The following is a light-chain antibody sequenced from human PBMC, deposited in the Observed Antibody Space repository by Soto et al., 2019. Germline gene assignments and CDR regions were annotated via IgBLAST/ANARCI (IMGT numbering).Light chain of an antibody. V-gene: IGLV2-8*01. CDR3: TSYAGGNNV. CDR1: SSDVGGYNY. CDR2: EVN. J-gene: IGLJ1*01. Sequence: QLVLTQPPSASGSPGQSVTISCTGTSSDVGGYNYVSWYQQYSGKVPKLVVYEVNKRPSGVPDRFSGSKSGNTASLTVSGLQADDEADYYCTSYAGGNNVFGTGTKLTVL.